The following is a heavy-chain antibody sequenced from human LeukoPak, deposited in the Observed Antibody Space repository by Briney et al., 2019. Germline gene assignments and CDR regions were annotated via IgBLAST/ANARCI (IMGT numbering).Heavy chain of an antibody. CDR1: GYTFTSYY. V-gene: IGHV1-46*01. J-gene: IGHJ3*02. D-gene: IGHD1-26*01. CDR3: ARVIPLPELLGAFDI. Sequence: ASVKVSFTASGYTFTSYYMHWVRQAPGQGLEWMGIINPSGGSTSYAQKFQGRVTMTRDTSTSTVYMELSSLRSKDTAVYYCARVIPLPELLGAFDIWGQGTMATVSS. CDR2: INPSGGST.